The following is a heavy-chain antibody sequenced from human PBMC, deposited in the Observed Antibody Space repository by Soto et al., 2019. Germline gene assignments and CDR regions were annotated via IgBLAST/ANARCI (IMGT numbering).Heavy chain of an antibody. Sequence: PSQTLSLTCAISGDSVSSNSAALNWIRQSPSRGLEWLGRTYYRSKWYNDYAVSVKSRITINPDTSKNQFSLQLNSVTPEDTAVYYCARETKRQLRYFDWLPQGFDYWGQGTLVTVSS. CDR2: TYYRSKWYN. D-gene: IGHD3-9*01. V-gene: IGHV6-1*01. J-gene: IGHJ4*02. CDR3: ARETKRQLRYFDWLPQGFDY. CDR1: GDSVSSNSAA.